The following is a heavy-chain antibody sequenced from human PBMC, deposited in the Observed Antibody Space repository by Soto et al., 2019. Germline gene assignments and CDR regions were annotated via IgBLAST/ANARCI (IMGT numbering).Heavy chain of an antibody. D-gene: IGHD3-3*01. CDR2: IIPIFGTA. J-gene: IGHJ6*02. Sequence: QVQLVQSGAEVKKPGSSVKVSCKASGGTFSSYAISWVRQAPGQGLEWMGGIIPIFGTAKDAQKFQGRVTITADESTSTAYMELNSLRSEDTAVSYCAREDFWSGYRYYGMDVWGQGTTVTVS. CDR3: AREDFWSGYRYYGMDV. CDR1: GGTFSSYA. V-gene: IGHV1-69*01.